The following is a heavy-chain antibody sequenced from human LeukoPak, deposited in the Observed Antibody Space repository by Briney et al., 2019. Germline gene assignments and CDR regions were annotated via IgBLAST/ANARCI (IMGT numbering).Heavy chain of an antibody. CDR2: ISSSGNTI. Sequence: KPGGSLRLSCAASGFTFSDYYMSWIRQAPGKGLEWVSYISSSGNTIYYADSVRGRFTISRDNAKNSLYLQMNSLRAEDSAVYYCAKGTNPSDYGAPFDYWGQGTLVTVSS. CDR1: GFTFSDYY. D-gene: IGHD4-17*01. J-gene: IGHJ4*02. V-gene: IGHV3-11*04. CDR3: AKGTNPSDYGAPFDY.